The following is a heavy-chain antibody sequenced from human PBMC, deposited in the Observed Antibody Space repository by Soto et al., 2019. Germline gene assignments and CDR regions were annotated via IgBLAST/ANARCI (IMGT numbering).Heavy chain of an antibody. CDR3: AHFPHYCSGGSCYSYYFDY. D-gene: IGHD2-15*01. CDR2: IYWDDDK. V-gene: IGHV2-5*02. CDR1: GFSLSTSGVG. J-gene: IGHJ4*02. Sequence: QITLKESGPTLVKPTQTLTLTCTFSGFSLSTSGVGVGWIRQPQGKALEWLALIYWDDDKRYSPSLKSRLTITKDTSKNQVVLTMTNMDPVDTATYYCAHFPHYCSGGSCYSYYFDYWGQGTLVTVSS.